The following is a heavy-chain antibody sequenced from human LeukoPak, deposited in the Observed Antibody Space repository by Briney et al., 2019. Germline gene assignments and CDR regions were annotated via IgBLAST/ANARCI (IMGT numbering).Heavy chain of an antibody. V-gene: IGHV1-18*01. D-gene: IGHD3-9*01. CDR1: GYTFTSYG. CDR2: ISAYNGNT. Sequence: ASVKFSCKASGYTFTSYGISWVRQAPGQGLEWMGWISAYNGNTNYAQKLQGRVTMTTDTSTSTAYMELRSLRSDDTAVYYCARVDDFLTVFFPPNGFDPGGKEPRVPVPS. J-gene: IGHJ5*02. CDR3: ARVDDFLTVFFPPNGFDP.